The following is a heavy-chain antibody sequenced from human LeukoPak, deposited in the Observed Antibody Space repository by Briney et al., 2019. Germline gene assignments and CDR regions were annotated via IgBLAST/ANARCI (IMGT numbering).Heavy chain of an antibody. CDR3: ATNYDSSGYYYY. CDR2: IYPGDSDT. Sequence: GESLKISCKGSGYTFTSYWIAWVRQMPGKGLEWMGIIYPGDSDTRYNPSFQGQVTISADKSINTAYLPWPSLKASDTARYYCATNYDSSGYYYYWGQGTLVTVPS. J-gene: IGHJ4*02. CDR1: GYTFTSYW. D-gene: IGHD3-22*01. V-gene: IGHV5-51*01.